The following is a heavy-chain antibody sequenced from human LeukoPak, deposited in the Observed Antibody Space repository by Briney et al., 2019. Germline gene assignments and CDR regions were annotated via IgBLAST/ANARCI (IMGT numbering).Heavy chain of an antibody. CDR1: GFIFSDYY. Sequence: PGGSLRLPCAASGFIFSDYYMSWIRQAPGKGLEWVSYISSSGSTIYYADSVKGRFTISRDNAKNSLYLQMNSLRAEDTAVFYCAGDQDTSTGFDYWGQGTLVTVSS. J-gene: IGHJ4*02. CDR2: ISSSGSTI. V-gene: IGHV3-11*01. CDR3: AGDQDTSTGFDY. D-gene: IGHD5-24*01.